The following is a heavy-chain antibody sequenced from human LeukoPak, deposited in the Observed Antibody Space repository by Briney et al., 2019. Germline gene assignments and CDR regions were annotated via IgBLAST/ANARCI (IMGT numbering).Heavy chain of an antibody. Sequence: PGGSLRLSCAASGFTFSDYYMSWIRQAPGKGLERVAVISYDGSNKYYADSVKGRFTISRDNSKNTLFLQMNSLRAEDTAVYYCARDPKSGSYSAEYFQHWGQGTLVTVSS. J-gene: IGHJ1*01. CDR1: GFTFSDYY. V-gene: IGHV3-30-3*01. D-gene: IGHD1-26*01. CDR2: ISYDGSNK. CDR3: ARDPKSGSYSAEYFQH.